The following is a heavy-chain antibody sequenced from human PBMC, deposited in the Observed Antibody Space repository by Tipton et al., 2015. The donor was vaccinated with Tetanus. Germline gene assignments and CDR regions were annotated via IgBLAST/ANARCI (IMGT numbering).Heavy chain of an antibody. D-gene: IGHD3-10*01. Sequence: TLSLTCTVSGASITSDEYYWSWIRQSPGRGLESIGYVLNSGKTYYHPSPRRRVIISLDRSKSQFSLKLTSVTAADTAVYYCARFLSFGSGTYGARWGQGALVTVSS. CDR2: VLNSGKT. V-gene: IGHV4-30-4*01. J-gene: IGHJ4*02. CDR1: GASITSDEYY. CDR3: ARFLSFGSGTYGAR.